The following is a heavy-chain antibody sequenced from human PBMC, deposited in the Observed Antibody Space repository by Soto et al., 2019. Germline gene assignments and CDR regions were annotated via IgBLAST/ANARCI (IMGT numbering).Heavy chain of an antibody. CDR2: IIPIFGTA. V-gene: IGHV1-69*01. D-gene: IGHD6-6*01. J-gene: IGHJ3*02. CDR1: GGTFSSYA. Sequence: QVQLVQSGAEVKKPGSSVKVSCKASGGTFSSYAISWVRQAPGQGLEWMGGIIPIFGTANYAQKFQGRVTITADESTSTAYMELSSLRTEDTAVYYCARGVFSSIAAPNDAFDIWGQGTMVTVSS. CDR3: ARGVFSSIAAPNDAFDI.